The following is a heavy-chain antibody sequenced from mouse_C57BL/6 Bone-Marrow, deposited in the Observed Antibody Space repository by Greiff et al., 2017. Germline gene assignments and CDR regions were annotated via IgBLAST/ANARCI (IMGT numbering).Heavy chain of an antibody. CDR1: GYTFTDYY. V-gene: IGHV1-76*01. Sequence: QVQLQQSGAELVRPGASVKLSCKASGYTFTDYYINWVKQRPGQGLEWIARIYPGSGNTYYNEKFKGKATLTAEKSSSTAYMQLSSLTSEDSAVYFCARGDYYGSRSYAMDYWGQGTSGTVSS. J-gene: IGHJ4*01. CDR2: IYPGSGNT. CDR3: ARGDYYGSRSYAMDY. D-gene: IGHD1-1*01.